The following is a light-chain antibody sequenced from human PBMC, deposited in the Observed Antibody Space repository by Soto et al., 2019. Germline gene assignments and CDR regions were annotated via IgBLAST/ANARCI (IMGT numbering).Light chain of an antibody. CDR1: SSDVGGYNY. Sequence: QSALTQPASVSGSPGQSITISCTGTSSDVGGYNYVSWYQQHPGKAPKLMIYDVSNRPSGVSNRFSVSKSGNTASLTSSGLQAEDEDDYYCSSYTSSSTLYVFGTGTKLTVL. J-gene: IGLJ1*01. CDR2: DVS. V-gene: IGLV2-14*01. CDR3: SSYTSSSTLYV.